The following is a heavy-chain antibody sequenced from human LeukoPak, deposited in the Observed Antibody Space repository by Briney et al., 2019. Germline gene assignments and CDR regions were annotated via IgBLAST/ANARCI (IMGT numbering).Heavy chain of an antibody. V-gene: IGHV4-59*01. CDR1: GGSISHYY. J-gene: IGHJ4*02. Sequence: KASETLSLTCTVSGGSISHYYWSWIRQPPGKGLEWIGYISYSGSTDHNPSLKSRVTISVDTSKNQFSLRLSSVTAADTAIYYCARGAPFDYWGQGTLVTVSS. CDR2: ISYSGST. CDR3: ARGAPFDY. D-gene: IGHD4/OR15-4a*01.